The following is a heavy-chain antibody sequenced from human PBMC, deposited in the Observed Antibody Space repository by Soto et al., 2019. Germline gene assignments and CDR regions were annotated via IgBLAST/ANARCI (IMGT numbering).Heavy chain of an antibody. CDR1: GGSISSGGYS. Sequence: PSETLSLTCAVSGGSISSGGYSWGWIRQPPGKGLEWIGYIYHSGSTYYNPSLKSRVTISVDRSKNQFSLKLSSVTAADTAVYYCARLTGPWGQGTLVTVSS. CDR3: ARLTGP. V-gene: IGHV4-30-2*01. J-gene: IGHJ5*02. CDR2: IYHSGST.